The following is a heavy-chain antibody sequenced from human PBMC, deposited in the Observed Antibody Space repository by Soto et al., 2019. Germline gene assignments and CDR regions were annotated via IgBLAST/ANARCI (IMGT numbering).Heavy chain of an antibody. Sequence: PSETLSLTCTVSGGSISNYYWSWIRQPPGKGLEWIGYIHYSGSTNYNPSLKSRVTISVDTSKNQFSLKLSSVTAADTALYYCARGGDYYYYYMDVWGKGTTVTVSS. CDR1: GGSISNYY. CDR2: IHYSGST. CDR3: ARGGDYYYYYMDV. V-gene: IGHV4-59*01. J-gene: IGHJ6*03.